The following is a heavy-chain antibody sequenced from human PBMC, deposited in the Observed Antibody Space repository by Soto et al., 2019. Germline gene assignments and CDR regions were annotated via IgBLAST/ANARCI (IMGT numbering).Heavy chain of an antibody. CDR1: GYTFTNYG. V-gene: IGHV1-18*01. CDR3: ARDSIAVAGTRFDP. J-gene: IGHJ5*02. D-gene: IGHD6-19*01. Sequence: ASVKVSCKASGYTFTNYGITWVRQAPGQGLEWMGGIGAYNGNTNYAQKLQGRVTMTTDTSTSTAYMELRSLRSDDTAVYYCARDSIAVAGTRFDPWGQGTLVTVSS. CDR2: IGAYNGNT.